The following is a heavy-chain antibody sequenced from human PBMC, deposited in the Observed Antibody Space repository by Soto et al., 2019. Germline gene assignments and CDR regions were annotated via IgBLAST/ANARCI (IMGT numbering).Heavy chain of an antibody. CDR2: INHSGST. V-gene: IGHV4-34*01. D-gene: IGHD3-3*01. Sequence: PSETLSLTCATNCESFSGNHSLSIRQPPGLGPEWIGEINHSGSTNYNPSLKSRVTISVDTSKNQFSLKLSSVTAADTAVYYCARESADFWSGYYMGHYYYYYMDVWGKGTTVT. CDR1: CESFSGNH. J-gene: IGHJ6*03. CDR3: ARESADFWSGYYMGHYYYYYMDV.